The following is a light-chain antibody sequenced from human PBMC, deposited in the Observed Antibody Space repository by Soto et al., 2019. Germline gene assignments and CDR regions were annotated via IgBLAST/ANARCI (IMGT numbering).Light chain of an antibody. CDR1: QTGYNN. Sequence: VMTQSPATLSVSPGERATLFCRASQTGYNNYLAWYQQKPGQAPRLLIYSVSARATGVPARFSGSGSVTEYTLTISSLQSEDFAVYYSQQYTNWPITFGQGTRLEIK. J-gene: IGKJ5*01. CDR3: QQYTNWPIT. CDR2: SVS. V-gene: IGKV3-15*01.